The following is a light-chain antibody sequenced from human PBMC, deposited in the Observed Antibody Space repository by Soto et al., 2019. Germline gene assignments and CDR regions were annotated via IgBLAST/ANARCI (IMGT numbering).Light chain of an antibody. J-gene: IGLJ1*01. V-gene: IGLV1-40*01. CDR2: ANS. CDR3: QSYDSSPI. CDR1: SSNIGAGYA. Sequence: QSVLTQPPLVSGAPGQRVTISCTGSSSNIGAGYAVHWYQQLPGTAPKLLIYANSNRPSGVPDRFSGSKSATSASLAITGLQDEDEADYYCQSYDSSPIFGTGTKLTVL.